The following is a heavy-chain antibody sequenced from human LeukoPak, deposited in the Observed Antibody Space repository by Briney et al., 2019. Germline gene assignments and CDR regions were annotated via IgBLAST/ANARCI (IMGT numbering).Heavy chain of an antibody. J-gene: IGHJ4*02. CDR3: ARGNIVVVPAATRPGYFDY. Sequence: SETLSLTCTVSGGSISSGGYYWSWIRQHPGKGLEWIGYIYYSGSTYYNPSLKSRVTISADTSKNQFSLKLSSVTAADTAVYYCARGNIVVVPAATRPGYFDYWGQGTLVTVSS. CDR2: IYYSGST. V-gene: IGHV4-31*03. D-gene: IGHD2-2*01. CDR1: GGSISSGGYY.